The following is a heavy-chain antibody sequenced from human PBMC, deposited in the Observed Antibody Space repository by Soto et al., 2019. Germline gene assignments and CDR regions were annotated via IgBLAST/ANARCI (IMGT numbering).Heavy chain of an antibody. D-gene: IGHD4-17*01. CDR3: ARDRLDYGDLNLFDP. CDR1: GGSISSDY. V-gene: IGHV4-59*01. J-gene: IGHJ5*02. Sequence: SETLSLTCTVSGGSISSDYWSWIRQSPGKGLEWIGYTYYSGNTNYNPSLKSRVTISLDTSKNQFSLKLSSVSAADTAVYYCARDRLDYGDLNLFDPWGQGTLVTVSS. CDR2: TYYSGNT.